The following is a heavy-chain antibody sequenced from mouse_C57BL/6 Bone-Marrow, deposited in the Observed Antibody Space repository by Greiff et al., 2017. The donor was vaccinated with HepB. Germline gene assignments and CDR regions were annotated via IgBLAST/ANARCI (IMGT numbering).Heavy chain of an antibody. Sequence: QVQLQQPGAELVKPGASVKLSCKASGYTFTSYWMHWVKQRPGQGLEWIGMIHPNSGSTNYNEKFKSKATLTVDKSSSTAYMQLSSLTSEDSAVYYCARDPDYYGSSFYWYFDVWGTGTTVTVSS. CDR2: IHPNSGST. V-gene: IGHV1-64*01. CDR1: GYTFTSYW. J-gene: IGHJ1*03. CDR3: ARDPDYYGSSFYWYFDV. D-gene: IGHD1-1*01.